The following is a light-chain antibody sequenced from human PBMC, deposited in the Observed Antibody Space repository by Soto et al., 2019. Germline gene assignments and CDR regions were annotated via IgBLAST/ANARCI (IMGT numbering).Light chain of an antibody. CDR2: RNN. Sequence: QSVLTQPPSASGTPGQRVTISCSGSNSNVGSNTVHWYQHLPGTAPKLLIYRNNQRPSGVPDRFSGSKSGTSASLAISGPRSDDEADYFCATWDDSLNGFYVFGTGTKVTVL. J-gene: IGLJ1*01. CDR3: ATWDDSLNGFYV. CDR1: NSNVGSNT. V-gene: IGLV1-44*01.